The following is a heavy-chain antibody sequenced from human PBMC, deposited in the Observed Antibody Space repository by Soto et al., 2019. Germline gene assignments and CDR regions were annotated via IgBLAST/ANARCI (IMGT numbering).Heavy chain of an antibody. V-gene: IGHV3-23*01. CDR1: GFTFGSYA. CDR2: ISGSGRTT. D-gene: IGHD3-16*01. J-gene: IGHJ6*03. CDR3: AKFRGPSYSYYSMNV. Sequence: EVQLLESGGGLVQPGGSLRLSCAASGFTFGSYAMNWLRQAPGRGLECVSFISGSGRTTYYADSVKCRFTVSRDNSKNTLYLQMNRRRAEDTALYYCAKFRGPSYSYYSMNVWGKGTKVTVSS.